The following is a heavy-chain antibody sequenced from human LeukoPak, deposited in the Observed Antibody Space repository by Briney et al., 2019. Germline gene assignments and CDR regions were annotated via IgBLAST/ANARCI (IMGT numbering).Heavy chain of an antibody. CDR3: ARVRWAATTRDALDI. CDR2: ISGSGYST. CDR1: GFTFNNYA. J-gene: IGHJ3*02. V-gene: IGHV3-23*01. Sequence: GGSLRLSCVASGFTFNNYAMTWVRQAPGKGLEWVSAISGSGYSTYYADSVKGRFTISRDNSKNTLYLQMNSLRAEDTAVYYCARVRWAATTRDALDIWGQGTMVTVSS. D-gene: IGHD4-23*01.